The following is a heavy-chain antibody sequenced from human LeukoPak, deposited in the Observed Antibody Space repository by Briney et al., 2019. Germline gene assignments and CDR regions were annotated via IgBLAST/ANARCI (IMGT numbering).Heavy chain of an antibody. Sequence: PSETLSLTCTVSGDSISSSSYYWGWIRQPPGKGLEWIGSIYYSGSTYYNPSLKSRFNISVEKSTNPFSLRVSSVTAADTAVYYCARQENDVLTCYYVNYWGQGTLVTVSS. CDR2: IYYSGST. D-gene: IGHD3-9*01. CDR3: ARQENDVLTCYYVNY. V-gene: IGHV4-39*01. CDR1: GDSISSSSYY. J-gene: IGHJ4*02.